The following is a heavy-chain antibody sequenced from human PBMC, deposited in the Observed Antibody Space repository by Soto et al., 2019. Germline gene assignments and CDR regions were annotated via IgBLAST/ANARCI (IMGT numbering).Heavy chain of an antibody. D-gene: IGHD2-15*01. V-gene: IGHV3-21*01. Sequence: EVQLVESGGGLVKPGGSLRLSCAASGFTFSSYSMNWVRQAPGKGLEWVSSISSSSSYIYYADSVKGRFTISRDNAKNSLYLQMNSLRAEDTAVYYCARERIGGVGLMDVWGQGTTVTVSS. J-gene: IGHJ6*02. CDR3: ARERIGGVGLMDV. CDR1: GFTFSSYS. CDR2: ISSSSSYI.